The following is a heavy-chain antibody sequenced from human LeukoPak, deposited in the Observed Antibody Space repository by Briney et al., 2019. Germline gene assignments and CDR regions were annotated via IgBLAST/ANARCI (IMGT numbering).Heavy chain of an antibody. Sequence: SETLSLTCAVYGGSFSGYYWSWIRQPPWKGLEWIGEINHSGSTNYNPSLKSRATISVDTSKNQFSLKLSSVTAADTAVYYCARGYSYGYGDFDYWGQGTLVTVSS. CDR1: GGSFSGYY. CDR3: ARGYSYGYGDFDY. D-gene: IGHD5-18*01. CDR2: INHSGST. J-gene: IGHJ4*02. V-gene: IGHV4-34*01.